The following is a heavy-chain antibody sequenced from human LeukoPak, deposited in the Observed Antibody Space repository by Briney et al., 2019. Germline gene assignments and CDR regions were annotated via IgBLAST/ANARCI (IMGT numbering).Heavy chain of an antibody. CDR3: ARDFASYSGYDFPFDY. CDR1: GFTFSSYS. Sequence: PGGSLRLSCAASGFTFSSYSMNWVRQAPGKGLEWVSSISSSSSYIYYADSVKGRFTISRDNAKNSLYLQMNSLRAEDTAVYYCARDFASYSGYDFPFDYWGQGTLVTVSS. J-gene: IGHJ4*02. CDR2: ISSSSSYI. V-gene: IGHV3-21*01. D-gene: IGHD5-12*01.